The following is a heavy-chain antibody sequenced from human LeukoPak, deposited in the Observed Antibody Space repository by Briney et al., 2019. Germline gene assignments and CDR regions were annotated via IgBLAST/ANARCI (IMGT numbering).Heavy chain of an antibody. D-gene: IGHD3-3*01. CDR1: GYSISRGYL. V-gene: IGHV4-38-2*01. Sequence: PSETLSLTCAVSGYSISRGYLWGWTRQPPGKELEWIGNIFHSGSTYYNPSLKSRVTISVDTSKNQFSLKLSSVTAADTDAYYFARAGSGYSFDSWGQGTLVTVSS. J-gene: IGHJ4*02. CDR2: IFHSGST. CDR3: ARAGSGYSFDS.